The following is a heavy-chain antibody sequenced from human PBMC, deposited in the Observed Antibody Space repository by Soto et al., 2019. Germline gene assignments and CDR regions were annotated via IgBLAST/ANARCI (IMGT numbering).Heavy chain of an antibody. V-gene: IGHV3-23*01. CDR3: ARDHSYNESGSYSPLNWVDP. D-gene: IGHD3-10*01. J-gene: IGHJ5*02. CDR1: GFTFSSYA. CDR2: ISGSGGST. Sequence: GGSLRLSCAASGFTFSSYAMSWVRQAPGKGLEWVSAISGSGGSTYYADSVKGRFTISRDNSKNTLYLQMSSLRAEDTGVYFCARDHSYNESGSYSPLNWVDPWGQGTLVTVSS.